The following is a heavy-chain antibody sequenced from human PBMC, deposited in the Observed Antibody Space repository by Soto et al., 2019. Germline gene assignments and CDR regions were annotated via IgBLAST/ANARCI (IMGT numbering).Heavy chain of an antibody. CDR1: GGSISSSSYY. V-gene: IGHV4-39*01. CDR3: ARHARIAAAGRDAFDI. Sequence: QLQLQESGPGLVKPSETLSLTCTVSGGSISSSSYYWGWIRQPPGKGLEWIGSIYYSGSTYYNPSLKSRVTMSVDTSKNQFSLKLSSVTAADTAVYYCARHARIAAAGRDAFDIWGQGTMVTVSS. D-gene: IGHD6-13*01. CDR2: IYYSGST. J-gene: IGHJ3*02.